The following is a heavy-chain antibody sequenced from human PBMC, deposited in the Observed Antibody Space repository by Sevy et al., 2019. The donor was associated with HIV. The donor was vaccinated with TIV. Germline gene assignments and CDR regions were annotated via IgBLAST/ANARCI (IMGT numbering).Heavy chain of an antibody. V-gene: IGHV3-9*01. CDR2: VSWNSRYI. Sequence: GGSLRLSCAASGFPFNDHAMHWVRQVPGKGLEWVSGVSWNSRYIGYADSVKSRFTISRDNARHFLYLEMNSLRPEDTVLYYYAKDINRGCDGVNCYSYYYYFYGLDVWGQGTTVTVSS. CDR3: AKDINRGCDGVNCYSYYYYFYGLDV. CDR1: GFPFNDHA. D-gene: IGHD2-21*01. J-gene: IGHJ6*02.